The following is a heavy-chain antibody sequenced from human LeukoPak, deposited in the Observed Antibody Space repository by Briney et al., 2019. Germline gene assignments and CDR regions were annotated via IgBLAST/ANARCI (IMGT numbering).Heavy chain of an antibody. D-gene: IGHD5-18*01. V-gene: IGHV4-39*01. CDR2: IYYSGST. Sequence: GSLRLSCAASGFTFSSYGMSWVRQPPGKGLEWIGSIYYSGSTYYNPSLKSRVTISVDTSKNQFSLKLSSVTAADTAVYYCARRLLGPWGQGTLVTVSS. CDR3: ARRLLGP. J-gene: IGHJ5*02. CDR1: GFTFSSYG.